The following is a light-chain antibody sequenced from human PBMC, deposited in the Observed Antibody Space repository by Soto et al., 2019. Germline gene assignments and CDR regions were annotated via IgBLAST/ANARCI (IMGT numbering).Light chain of an antibody. V-gene: IGLV7-46*01. CDR3: LLSYNGPYV. CDR1: TGAVTNGHY. J-gene: IGLJ1*01. CDR2: DTT. Sequence: QAVVTQEPSLTVSPGGTVTLTCGSSTGAVTNGHYPYWFQQKPGQAPRTLIYDTTNRQSWTPARLPGSLLGGKADLTLSGAQPEDEAEYYCLLSYNGPYVFGTGTKSPS.